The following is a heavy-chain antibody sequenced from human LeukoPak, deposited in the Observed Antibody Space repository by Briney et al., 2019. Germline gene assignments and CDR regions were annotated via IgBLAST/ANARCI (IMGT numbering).Heavy chain of an antibody. CDR3: ARRGSIAVAVLCY. D-gene: IGHD6-19*01. CDR1: GYTFTSYD. Sequence: ASVKVSCKASGYTFTSYDINWVRQATGQGLEWMGWMNPNSGNTGYAQRFQGRVTMTRNTSISTAYMELSSLRSEDTAVYYCARRGSIAVAVLCYWGQGTLVPVSS. CDR2: MNPNSGNT. V-gene: IGHV1-8*01. J-gene: IGHJ4*02.